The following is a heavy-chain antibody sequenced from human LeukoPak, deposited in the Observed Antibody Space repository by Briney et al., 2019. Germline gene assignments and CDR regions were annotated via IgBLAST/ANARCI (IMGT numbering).Heavy chain of an antibody. CDR3: AIPRASSGYNGCFDY. J-gene: IGHJ4*02. CDR1: GGSFSGYY. CDR2: INHSGST. D-gene: IGHD3-22*01. V-gene: IGHV4-34*01. Sequence: PSETLSLTCAVYGGSFSGYYWSWIRQPPGKGLEWIGEINHSGSTNCSPSLKSRVTISVDTSKNQFSLKLSSVTAADTAVYYCAIPRASSGYNGCFDYWGQGTLVTVSS.